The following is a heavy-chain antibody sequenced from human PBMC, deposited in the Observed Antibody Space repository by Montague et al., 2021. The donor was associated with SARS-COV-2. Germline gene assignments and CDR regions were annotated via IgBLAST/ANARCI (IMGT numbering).Heavy chain of an antibody. V-gene: IGHV3-23*03. D-gene: IGHD6-13*01. CDR3: AKDWWSSSDIYYYYNSMDV. J-gene: IGHJ6*02. Sequence: SLRLSCAASGFSFRSYAMSWVRQAPGKGLEWVSIIYTGARRTYYADSVKGRFTVSRDDSHNTLYPQMNSLRAEDTAVYYCAKDWWSSSDIYYYYNSMDVWGQGTMVTVSS. CDR2: IYTGARRT. CDR1: GFSFRSYA.